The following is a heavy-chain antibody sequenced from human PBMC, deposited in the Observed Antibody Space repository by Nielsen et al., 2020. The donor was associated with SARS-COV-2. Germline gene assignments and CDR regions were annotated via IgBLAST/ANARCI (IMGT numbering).Heavy chain of an antibody. CDR2: ISWNSGGI. Sequence: GGSLRLSCAASGFTFDDYSMHWVRQVPGKGLEWVSGISWNSGGIGYADSVKGRFTISRDNAKNSLYLHMNSLRVEDTAVYYCARDWSRAFDVWGQGTMVTVSS. J-gene: IGHJ3*01. V-gene: IGHV3-9*01. CDR1: GFTFDDYS. CDR3: ARDWSRAFDV.